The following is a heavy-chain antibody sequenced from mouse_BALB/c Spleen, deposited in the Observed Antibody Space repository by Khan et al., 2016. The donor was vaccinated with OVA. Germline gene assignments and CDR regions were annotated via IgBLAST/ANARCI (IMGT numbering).Heavy chain of an antibody. V-gene: IGHV5-6*01. Sequence: EVQLVESGGDLMKPGGSLKLSCAASGFTFSAYSMSWVRQTPDKRLEWVATLNSDGYYTYYPDSVQGRFTISRNNAKNTLSLQMASLKSEDTAIDYCASHLNGSFAYWGQGTLVTVSA. CDR1: GFTFSAYS. CDR2: LNSDGYYT. CDR3: ASHLNGSFAY. J-gene: IGHJ3*01.